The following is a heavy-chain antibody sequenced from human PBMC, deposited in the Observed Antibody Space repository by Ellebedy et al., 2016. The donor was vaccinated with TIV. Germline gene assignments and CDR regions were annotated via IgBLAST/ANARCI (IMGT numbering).Heavy chain of an antibody. V-gene: IGHV1-18*04. CDR3: ATSSGWYFYYFDY. CDR1: GYTFTNYG. Sequence: ASVKASCKASGYTFTNYGITWVRQAPGQGLEWMGWISAYSGDRNSAQKLQGRVTMTTDTSTNTAYMELRSLRSDDTAVYYCATSSGWYFYYFDYWGQGTLVTVSS. J-gene: IGHJ4*02. D-gene: IGHD6-19*01. CDR2: ISAYSGDR.